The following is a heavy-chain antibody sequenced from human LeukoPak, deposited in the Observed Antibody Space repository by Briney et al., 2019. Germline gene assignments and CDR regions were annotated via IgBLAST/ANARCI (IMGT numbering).Heavy chain of an antibody. J-gene: IGHJ4*02. D-gene: IGHD3-10*01. CDR1: GGSISSYY. V-gene: IGHV4-59*01. Sequence: PSETLSLTCTVSGGSISSYYWSWIRQPPGKGLEWIGYIYYSGSTNYNPSLKSRVTISVDTSKNQFPLKLSSVTAADTAVYYCARREYGYFDYWGQGTLVTVSS. CDR3: ARREYGYFDY. CDR2: IYYSGST.